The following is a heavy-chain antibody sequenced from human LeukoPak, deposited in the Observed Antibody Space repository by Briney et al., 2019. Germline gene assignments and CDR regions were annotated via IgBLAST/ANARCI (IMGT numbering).Heavy chain of an antibody. Sequence: SETLSLTCSVSGGSISNYFWSWIRQPPGKGLEWIGNIFYSGSTYYSPSLKSRVTISLDTSRNQFSLKLNSVTAADTAVYYCARLKRGGTSIRGVDYWGQGTLVTVSS. CDR1: GGSISNYF. CDR3: ARLKRGGTSIRGVDY. J-gene: IGHJ4*02. D-gene: IGHD1-1*01. V-gene: IGHV4-59*08. CDR2: IFYSGST.